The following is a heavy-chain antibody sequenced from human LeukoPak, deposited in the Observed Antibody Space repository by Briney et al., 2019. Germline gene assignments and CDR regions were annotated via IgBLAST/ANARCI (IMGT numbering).Heavy chain of an antibody. J-gene: IGHJ4*02. V-gene: IGHV3-23*01. D-gene: IGHD6-19*01. Sequence: GGSLRLSCAASGLTFSSYAMSWVRQAPGKGLEWVSAISGSGGSTYYADSVKGRFTISRDNSKNTLYLQMNSLRAEDTAVYYCAKDRNPGYSSGWYPIDYWGQGTLVTVSS. CDR1: GLTFSSYA. CDR2: ISGSGGST. CDR3: AKDRNPGYSSGWYPIDY.